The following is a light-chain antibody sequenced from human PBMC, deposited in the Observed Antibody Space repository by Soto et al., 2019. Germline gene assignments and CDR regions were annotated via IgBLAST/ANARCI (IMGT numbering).Light chain of an antibody. CDR1: QSVNNN. V-gene: IGKV3-15*01. CDR2: GAS. J-gene: IGKJ1*01. Sequence: ETLMTQSPATLSVTPWERVTLSCRASQSVNNNLAWYQQKLGQAPRVLIYGASTRATGIPARFTGSGSGTEFILTITSLQSEDSAVYYCQEYNSWPWTFGQGTKVEFK. CDR3: QEYNSWPWT.